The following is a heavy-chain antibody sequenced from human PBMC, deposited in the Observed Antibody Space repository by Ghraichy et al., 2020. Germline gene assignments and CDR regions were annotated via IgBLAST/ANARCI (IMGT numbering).Heavy chain of an antibody. D-gene: IGHD6-19*01. Sequence: GESLNISCAASGFTFSSYWMHWVRQAPGKGLVWVSRINSDGSSTSYADSVKGRFTISRDNAKNTLYLQMNSLRAEDTAVYYCASSSNYYYYYMDVWGKGTTVTVSS. V-gene: IGHV3-74*01. J-gene: IGHJ6*03. CDR1: GFTFSSYW. CDR2: INSDGSST. CDR3: ASSSNYYYYYMDV.